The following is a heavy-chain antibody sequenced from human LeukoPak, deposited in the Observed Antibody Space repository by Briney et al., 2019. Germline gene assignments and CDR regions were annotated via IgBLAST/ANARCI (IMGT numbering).Heavy chain of an antibody. Sequence: SETLSLTCTVSGGSISSYYWSWIRQPPPKGLAWIGYIYYSGSTNYNPSLKSRVTISVDTSKNQFSLKLSSVTAADTAVYYCARVGVYYYDSSGYYTYLDYWGQGTLVTVSS. CDR3: ARVGVYYYDSSGYYTYLDY. D-gene: IGHD3-22*01. J-gene: IGHJ4*01. CDR1: GGSISSYY. CDR2: IYYSGST. V-gene: IGHV4-59*01.